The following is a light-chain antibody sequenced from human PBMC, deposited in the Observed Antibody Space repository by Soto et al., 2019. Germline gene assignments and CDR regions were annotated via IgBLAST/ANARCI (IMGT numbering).Light chain of an antibody. CDR3: QQGSSFPWT. CDR2: AAS. CDR1: QDIDSW. Sequence: DIQMTQSPSSVSASVGDRVTITCRASQDIDSWLAWYQQTPGKAPKLLIYAASSLQSGVPSRFSGSGSGTDFTFTISSLQPEDFATYYCQQGSSFPWTFGQGTKVEIK. J-gene: IGKJ1*01. V-gene: IGKV1-12*01.